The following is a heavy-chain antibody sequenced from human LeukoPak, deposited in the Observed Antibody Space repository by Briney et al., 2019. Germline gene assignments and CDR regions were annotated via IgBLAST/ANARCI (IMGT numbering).Heavy chain of an antibody. V-gene: IGHV1-69*05. D-gene: IGHD6-6*01. CDR2: IIPIFGTA. CDR3: ASTVSASSGSIAARPFDY. CDR1: GGTFSSYA. Sequence: ASVKVSCKASGGTFSSYAISWVRQAPGQGLEWMGGIIPIFGTANYAQKFQGRVTITTDESTSTAYMELSSLRSEDTAVYYCASTVSASSGSIAARPFDYWGQGTLVTVSS. J-gene: IGHJ4*02.